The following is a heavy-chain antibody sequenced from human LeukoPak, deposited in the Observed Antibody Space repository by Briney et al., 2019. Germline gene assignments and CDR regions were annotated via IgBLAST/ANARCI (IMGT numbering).Heavy chain of an antibody. V-gene: IGHV4-39*01. J-gene: IGHJ3*02. D-gene: IGHD5-24*01. Sequence: SETLSLTCTVSGGSISSSSYYWGWIRQPPGKGLEWIGSIFYTGSTYYNPSLKSRVAISVDTSKNQFSLKLTSVTAADTAVYYCARGLRRDGYNDAFDIWGQGTMVSVSS. CDR2: IFYTGST. CDR3: ARGLRRDGYNDAFDI. CDR1: GGSISSSSYY.